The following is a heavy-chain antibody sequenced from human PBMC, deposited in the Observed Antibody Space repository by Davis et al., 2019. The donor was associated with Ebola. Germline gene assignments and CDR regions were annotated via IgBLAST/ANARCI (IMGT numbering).Heavy chain of an antibody. CDR2: IWYDGSNK. J-gene: IGHJ4*02. CDR1: GFTFSSYG. V-gene: IGHV3-33*01. Sequence: GESLKISCAASGFTFSSYGMHWVRQAPGKGLEWVAVIWYDGSNKYYADSVKGRFTISRDNSKNTLYLQMNSLRAEDTAVYYCAIPDCSGANCYSVYIKNWGQGTLVTVSS. D-gene: IGHD2-15*01. CDR3: AIPDCSGANCYSVYIKN.